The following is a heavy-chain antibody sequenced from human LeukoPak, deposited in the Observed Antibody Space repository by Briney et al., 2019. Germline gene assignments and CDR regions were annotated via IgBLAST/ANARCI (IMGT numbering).Heavy chain of an antibody. CDR1: GFTFSDYY. CDR3: AAFATSNAPWANFDF. V-gene: IGHV3-11*06. Sequence: GGSLRLSCAASGFTFSDYYMSWIRQAPGKGLEWVSYIRSSSSYTNYADSVKGRFTISRDNAKNSLYLQVNSLRAEDTAVYYCAAFATSNAPWANFDFWGQGTLVTVSS. D-gene: IGHD2-8*01. CDR2: IRSSSSYT. J-gene: IGHJ4*02.